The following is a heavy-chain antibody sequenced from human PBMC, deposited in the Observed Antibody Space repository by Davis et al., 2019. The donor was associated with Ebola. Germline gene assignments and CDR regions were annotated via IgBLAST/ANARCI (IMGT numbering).Heavy chain of an antibody. V-gene: IGHV4-34*01. J-gene: IGHJ2*01. CDR1: GGSFSGYY. Sequence: PSETLSLTCAVYGGSFSGYYWSWIRQPPGKGLEWIGEINHSGSTNYNPSLKSRVTISVDTSKNQFSLKLSSVTAADTAVYYCARRRIAAAGYNWYFDLWGRGTLVTVSS. CDR3: ARRRIAAAGYNWYFDL. D-gene: IGHD6-13*01. CDR2: INHSGST.